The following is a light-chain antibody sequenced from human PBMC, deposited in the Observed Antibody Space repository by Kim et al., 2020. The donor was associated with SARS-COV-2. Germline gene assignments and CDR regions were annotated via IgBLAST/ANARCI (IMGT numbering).Light chain of an antibody. Sequence: ALGQTVRITCQGYSLRRYYPSWYQQKPGQAPVVVIYGKNNRPSGMPDRFSASTSGNTASLTITGAQAEDEADYFCNSRDSSGNHLVFGGGTKLTVL. CDR2: GKN. CDR3: NSRDSSGNHLV. J-gene: IGLJ3*02. V-gene: IGLV3-19*01. CDR1: SLRRYY.